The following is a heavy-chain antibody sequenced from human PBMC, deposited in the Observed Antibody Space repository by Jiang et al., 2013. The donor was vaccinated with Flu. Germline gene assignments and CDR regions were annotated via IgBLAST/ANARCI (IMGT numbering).Heavy chain of an antibody. CDR2: VYYSGAT. Sequence: GLVKPSETLSLTCSVSSGSISGSDRYWGWIRQPPGKGLEWIASVYYSGATYYNPSLKSRVTISVDTSKNHFSLELRSVTAADTAVYYCAPQEYTGHGLDAFHMWGQGTMVTVSS. V-gene: IGHV4-39*02. J-gene: IGHJ3*02. CDR1: SGSISGSDRY. CDR3: APQEYTGHGLDAFHM. D-gene: IGHD1-26*01.